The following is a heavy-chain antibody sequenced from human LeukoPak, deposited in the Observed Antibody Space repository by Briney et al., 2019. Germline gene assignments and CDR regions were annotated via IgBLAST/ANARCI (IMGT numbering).Heavy chain of an antibody. J-gene: IGHJ4*02. CDR3: ARGPRKVVPAVKRVDY. CDR1: GYTFTGYY. CDR2: INPNSGGT. Sequence: ASVKVSCKASGYTFTGYYMHWVRQAPGQGLEWMGWINPNSGGTNYAQKFQGRVTMTRDTSISTAYMELSRLRSDDTAVYYCARGPRKVVPAVKRVDYWGQGTLVTVSS. D-gene: IGHD2-2*01. V-gene: IGHV1-2*02.